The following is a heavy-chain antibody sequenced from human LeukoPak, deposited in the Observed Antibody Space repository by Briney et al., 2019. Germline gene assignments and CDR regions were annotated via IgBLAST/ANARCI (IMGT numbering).Heavy chain of an antibody. CDR1: GFTFSSYW. CDR2: INSDGSST. V-gene: IGHV3-74*01. CDR3: ARVHSGGICYKY. D-gene: IGHD2-15*01. J-gene: IGHJ4*02. Sequence: GGSLRLSCAASGFTFSSYWMHWVRQAPGKGLVWVSRINSDGSSTSYADSVKGRFTISRDNAKNTLYLQMNSLRAEDTAVYYCARVHSGGICYKYWGQGTLVTVSS.